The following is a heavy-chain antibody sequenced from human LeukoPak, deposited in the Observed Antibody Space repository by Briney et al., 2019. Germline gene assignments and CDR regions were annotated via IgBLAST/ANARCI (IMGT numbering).Heavy chain of an antibody. CDR3: ARHPPHYYDSSGYYYYYYGMDV. Sequence: GGSLRLSCAASGFTFSSYAMSWVRQAPGKGLEWVSAISGSGDSTYYGDSVKGRFTISRDNAKNTLYLQMNSLRAEDTAVYYCARHPPHYYDSSGYYYYYYGMDVWGQGTTVTVSS. J-gene: IGHJ6*02. CDR2: ISGSGDST. V-gene: IGHV3-23*01. D-gene: IGHD3-22*01. CDR1: GFTFSSYA.